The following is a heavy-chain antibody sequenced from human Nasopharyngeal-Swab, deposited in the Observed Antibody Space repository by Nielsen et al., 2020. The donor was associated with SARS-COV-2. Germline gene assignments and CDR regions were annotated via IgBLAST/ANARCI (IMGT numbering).Heavy chain of an antibody. CDR3: AREPPATYYYGSSGYPKSSYYYGMDV. D-gene: IGHD3-22*01. Sequence: GESLKISCAASGFTFSSYWMHWVRQAPGKGLVWVSRINSDGSSTSYADSVKGRFTISRDNAKNTLYLQMNSLRAEDTAVYYCAREPPATYYYGSSGYPKSSYYYGMDVWGQGTTVTVSS. J-gene: IGHJ6*02. CDR2: INSDGSST. CDR1: GFTFSSYW. V-gene: IGHV3-74*01.